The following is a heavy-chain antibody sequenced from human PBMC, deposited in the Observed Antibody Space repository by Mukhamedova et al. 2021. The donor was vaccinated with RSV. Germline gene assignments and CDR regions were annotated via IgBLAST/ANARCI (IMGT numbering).Heavy chain of an antibody. Sequence: TISRDNSKNTLYLQMNSLRAEDTAVYYCAKPQANCGLGYYFDYWGQGTLVTVSS. D-gene: IGHD7-27*01. CDR3: AKPQANCGLGYYFDY. J-gene: IGHJ4*02. V-gene: IGHV3-23*01.